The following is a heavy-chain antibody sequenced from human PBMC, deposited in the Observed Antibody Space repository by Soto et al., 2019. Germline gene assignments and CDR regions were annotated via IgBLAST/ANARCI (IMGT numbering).Heavy chain of an antibody. D-gene: IGHD1-26*01. CDR3: ARARHLVPGTLGYFAH. V-gene: IGHV6-1*01. CDR2: TYYRSRWYN. J-gene: IGHJ4*02. Sequence: SQTLSLTCVISGGSVSSNSAAWNWIRQSPSRGLEWLGRTYYRSRWYNDYAVSVRSRITVNADTSKNQFSLHLNSVTPEDTVMYYFARARHLVPGTLGYFAHWGQGSQVTVSS. CDR1: GGSVSSNSAA.